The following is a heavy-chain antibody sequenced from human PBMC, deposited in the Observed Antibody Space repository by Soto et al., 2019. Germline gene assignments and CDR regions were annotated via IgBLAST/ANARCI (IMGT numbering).Heavy chain of an antibody. CDR3: ARDLRLYYDSSGPYYYGMDV. Sequence: SVKVSCKASGGTFSSYAISWVRQAPGQGLEWMGGIIPIFGTANYAQKFQGRVTITADESTSTAYMELSSLRSEDTAVYYCARDLRLYYDSSGPYYYGMDVWGQGTTVTVSS. J-gene: IGHJ6*02. V-gene: IGHV1-69*13. D-gene: IGHD3-22*01. CDR2: IIPIFGTA. CDR1: GGTFSSYA.